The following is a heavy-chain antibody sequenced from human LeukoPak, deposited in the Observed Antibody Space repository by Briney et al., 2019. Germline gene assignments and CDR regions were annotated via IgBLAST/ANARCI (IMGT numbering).Heavy chain of an antibody. CDR1: GGSISSSSYY. Sequence: SETLSLTCTVSGGSISSSSYYWGWIRQPPGKGLEWIGSIYYSGSTYYNPSLKSRVTISVDTSKNQFSLKLSSVTAADTAVYYCARRSPRITMVRGVIRGPQGAKYYFDYWGQGTLVTVSS. CDR3: ARRSPRITMVRGVIRGPQGAKYYFDY. CDR2: IYYSGST. J-gene: IGHJ4*02. D-gene: IGHD3-10*01. V-gene: IGHV4-39*01.